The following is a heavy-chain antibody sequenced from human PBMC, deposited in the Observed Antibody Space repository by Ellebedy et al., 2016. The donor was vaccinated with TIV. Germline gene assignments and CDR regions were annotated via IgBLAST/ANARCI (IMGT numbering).Heavy chain of an antibody. CDR3: ARDLGRYGMDV. J-gene: IGHJ6*02. Sequence: MPSETLSLTCFVSGGSINNYYWTWIRQPPGQGLEWIGDIHHSGNSHIHPSLKSRVTLSVDTSKNQFSLDMTSVTAADTATYYCARDLGRYGMDVWGQGTTVTVSS. V-gene: IGHV4-59*01. CDR2: IHHSGNS. CDR1: GGSINNYY.